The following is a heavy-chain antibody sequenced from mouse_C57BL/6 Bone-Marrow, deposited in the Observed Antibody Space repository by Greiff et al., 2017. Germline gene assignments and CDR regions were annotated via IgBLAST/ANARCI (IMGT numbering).Heavy chain of an antibody. V-gene: IGHV1-4*01. CDR1: GYTFTSYT. Sequence: VHLVASGAELARPGASVKMSCKASGYTFTSYTMHWVKQRPGQGLEWIGYINPSSGYTKYNQKFKDKATLTADKSSSTAYLQLSSLTSEDSAVYYCARSRSPAWFAYWGQGTLVTVSA. J-gene: IGHJ3*01. CDR2: INPSSGYT. D-gene: IGHD1-1*01. CDR3: ARSRSPAWFAY.